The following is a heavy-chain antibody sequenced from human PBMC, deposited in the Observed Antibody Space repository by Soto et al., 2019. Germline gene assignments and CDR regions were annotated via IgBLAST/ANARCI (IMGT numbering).Heavy chain of an antibody. V-gene: IGHV1-2*04. J-gene: IGHJ4*02. D-gene: IGHD6-13*01. CDR3: AIVSSVGGIAAAGPSGYFDY. CDR1: GYTFTGYY. Sequence: ASVKVSCKASGYTFTGYYMHWVRQAPGQGLEWMGWINPNSGGTNYAQRFQGWVTMTRDTSISTAYMELSRLRSDDTAVYYCAIVSSVGGIAAAGPSGYFDYWGQGTLVTVSS. CDR2: INPNSGGT.